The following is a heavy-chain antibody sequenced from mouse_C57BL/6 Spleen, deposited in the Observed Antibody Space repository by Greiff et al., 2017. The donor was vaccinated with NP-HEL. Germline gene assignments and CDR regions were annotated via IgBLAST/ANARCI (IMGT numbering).Heavy chain of an antibody. J-gene: IGHJ3*01. D-gene: IGHD2-1*01. CDR3: ARGGRNYGFAY. Sequence: EVQLQQSGPELVKPGASVKISCKASGYSFTGYYMNWVKQSPEKSLEWIGEINPSTGGTTYNQKFKAKATLTVDKSSSTAYMQLKSLTSEDSAVYYCARGGRNYGFAYWGQGTLVTVSA. CDR1: GYSFTGYY. CDR2: INPSTGGT. V-gene: IGHV1-42*01.